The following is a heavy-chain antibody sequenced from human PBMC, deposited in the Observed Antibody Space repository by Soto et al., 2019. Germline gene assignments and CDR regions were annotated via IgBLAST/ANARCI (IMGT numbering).Heavy chain of an antibody. D-gene: IGHD5-18*01. CDR1: GFTFSSYA. CDR2: ISYDGSNK. CDR3: ARDGGAWIQLWEGGDFAY. Sequence: QVQLVESGGGVVQPGRSLRLSCAASGFTFSSYAMHWVRQAPGKGLEWVAVISYDGSNKYYADSVKGRFTISRDNSKKTLYLQMNSLRAEDTAVYYCARDGGAWIQLWEGGDFAYWGQGTLVTVSS. J-gene: IGHJ4*02. V-gene: IGHV3-30-3*01.